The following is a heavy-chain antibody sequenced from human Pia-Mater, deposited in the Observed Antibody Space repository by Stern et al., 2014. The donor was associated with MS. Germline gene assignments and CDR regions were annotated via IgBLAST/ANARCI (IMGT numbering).Heavy chain of an antibody. CDR3: ARRRQYYYGSGDY. V-gene: IGHV1-8*01. J-gene: IGHJ4*02. CDR1: GYPFTSYD. Sequence: VQLVQSGAEVKKPGASVKVSCKASGYPFTSYDVTWVRQAPGQGLEGMGWIDPDSGNIGYAQKFQGRVIMTRSTSISTAYMELTSLRSEDTAVYYCARRRQYYYGSGDYWGQGTLVTVSS. D-gene: IGHD3-10*01. CDR2: IDPDSGNI.